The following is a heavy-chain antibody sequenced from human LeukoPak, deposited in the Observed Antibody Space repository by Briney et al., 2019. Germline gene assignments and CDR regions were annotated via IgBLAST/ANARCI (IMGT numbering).Heavy chain of an antibody. CDR3: ARAISWYGYFDY. CDR2: ISYSGST. Sequence: PSETLSVTCTVSGGSISSYYWSWIRQPPGKGLEWIGYISYSGSTNYNPSLKSRVTITVDTSKIQFSLKLTSVTAADTAVYYCARAISWYGYFDYWGQGTLVTVSS. D-gene: IGHD6-13*01. J-gene: IGHJ4*02. V-gene: IGHV4-59*01. CDR1: GGSISSYY.